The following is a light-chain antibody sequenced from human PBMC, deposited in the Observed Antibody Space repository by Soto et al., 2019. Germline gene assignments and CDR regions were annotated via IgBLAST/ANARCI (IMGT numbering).Light chain of an antibody. CDR3: QKYNSAPYT. CDR2: AAS. CDR1: QGISNY. J-gene: IGKJ2*01. V-gene: IGKV1-27*01. Sequence: DIQMTQFPSSLSASVGDRVTITCRASQGISNYLAWYQQKPGKVPKLLIYAASTLQSGVPSRLSGSGSGTDFTLTISSLQPEDVATYYYQKYNSAPYTFGQGTKLEIK.